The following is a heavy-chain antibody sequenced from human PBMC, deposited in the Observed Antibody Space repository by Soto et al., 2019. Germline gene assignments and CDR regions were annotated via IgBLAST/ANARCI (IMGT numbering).Heavy chain of an antibody. J-gene: IGHJ4*02. CDR3: ARHSSGWYRFDY. CDR2: IYYSGST. V-gene: IGHV4-39*01. D-gene: IGHD6-19*01. CDR1: CGSISSNSYY. Sequence: SETLSLTCTFSCGSISSNSYYWGWIRQSPGKGLEWIGSIYYSGSTYYSPSPNSRVTISVDTSNNQFSLKLTSVTAADTAVYYCARHSSGWYRFDYWGQGTLVTVSS.